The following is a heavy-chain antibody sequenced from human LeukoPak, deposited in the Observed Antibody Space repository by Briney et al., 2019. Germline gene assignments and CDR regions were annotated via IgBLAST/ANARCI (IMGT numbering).Heavy chain of an antibody. Sequence: SETLSLTCTVSGVSISSSNSYWGWIRQPPGKGLEWIGSIYYSGNTYYNASLKSQVSISIDTSRNRFSLKLTSVTAADTAVYYCARQTGSGLFILPGGQGTLVTVSS. V-gene: IGHV4-39*01. J-gene: IGHJ4*02. CDR1: GVSISSSNSY. CDR3: ARQTGSGLFILP. D-gene: IGHD3/OR15-3a*01. CDR2: IYYSGNT.